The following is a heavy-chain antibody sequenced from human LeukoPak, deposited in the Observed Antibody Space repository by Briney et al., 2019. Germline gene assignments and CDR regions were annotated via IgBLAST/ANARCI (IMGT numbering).Heavy chain of an antibody. Sequence: GTSPRLSCAGSGFTFGTYGMHWVRQAPGKGLEWVAVISYDGNSKYYSGSAKGRFTISRDNSKNTLYLQMNSLRPEDTAVYYCANGDPGPADHPMNDYYYSLDVWGQGTTVIVSS. J-gene: IGHJ6*02. CDR2: ISYDGNSK. V-gene: IGHV3-30*18. CDR3: ANGDPGPADHPMNDYYYSLDV. CDR1: GFTFGTYG. D-gene: IGHD2-2*01.